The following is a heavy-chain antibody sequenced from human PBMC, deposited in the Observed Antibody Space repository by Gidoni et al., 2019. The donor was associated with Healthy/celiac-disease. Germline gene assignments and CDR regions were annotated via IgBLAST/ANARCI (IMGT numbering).Heavy chain of an antibody. CDR2: IYYSGST. CDR3: ARDRARYSSGHYYYGMDV. V-gene: IGHV4-39*07. D-gene: IGHD6-19*01. CDR1: AGSIRRGSYY. J-gene: IGHJ6*02. Sequence: QLPLQESGPGLVQPSEPLSLTCTVSAGSIRRGSYYWGWIRQPPGKGLEWIGSIYYSGSTYYNPSLKSRVTISVDTSKNQFSLKLSSVTAADTAVYYCARDRARYSSGHYYYGMDVWGQGTTVTVSS.